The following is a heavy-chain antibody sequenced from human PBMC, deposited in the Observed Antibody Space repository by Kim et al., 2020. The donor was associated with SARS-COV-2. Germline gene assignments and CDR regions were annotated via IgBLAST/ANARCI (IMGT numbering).Heavy chain of an antibody. CDR1: GFTFSSYW. D-gene: IGHD3-10*01. J-gene: IGHJ1*01. V-gene: IGHV3-74*01. CDR2: ISNDGTTT. CDR3: ARVDLTGQGDH. Sequence: GGSLRLSCAASGFTFSSYWMHWVRQAPGKGLVWVSHISNDGTTTHYADSVKGRFTISRDNAKNTLYLQMNSLRAEDTAVYYCARVDLTGQGDHWGQGTLVTVSS.